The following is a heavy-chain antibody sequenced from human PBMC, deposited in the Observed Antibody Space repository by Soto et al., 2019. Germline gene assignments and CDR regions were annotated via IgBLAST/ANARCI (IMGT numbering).Heavy chain of an antibody. D-gene: IGHD6-19*01. Sequence: QLVQSGAEVKKPGSSVKVSCRASGGTFCNYAISWVRQAPGQGLEWMGGIIPVFDTPSYAQKFQGRVTITADKSTSTAYMELSSLRSEDTAVYYCARGRAEYYYYAMDVWGQGTTVTVSS. V-gene: IGHV1-69*06. J-gene: IGHJ6*02. CDR3: ARGRAEYYYYAMDV. CDR1: GGTFCNYA. CDR2: IIPVFDTP.